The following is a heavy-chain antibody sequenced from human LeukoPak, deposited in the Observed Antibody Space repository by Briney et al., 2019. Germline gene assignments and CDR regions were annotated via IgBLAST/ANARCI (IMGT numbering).Heavy chain of an antibody. J-gene: IGHJ4*02. Sequence: ASVKVSCMVSVYTLTELSMHWVRQAPGKGLEWMGGFDPEDGETIYAQKFQGRVTMTEDTSTDTAYTELSSLRSEDTAVYYCATPPNTVTTSFDYWGQGTLVTVSS. CDR3: ATPPNTVTTSFDY. V-gene: IGHV1-24*01. CDR1: VYTLTELS. CDR2: FDPEDGET. D-gene: IGHD4-17*01.